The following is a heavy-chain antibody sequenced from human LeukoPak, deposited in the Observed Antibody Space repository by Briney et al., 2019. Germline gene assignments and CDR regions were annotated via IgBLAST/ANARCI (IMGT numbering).Heavy chain of an antibody. V-gene: IGHV1-2*02. J-gene: IGHJ4*02. D-gene: IGHD1-26*01. CDR2: INPDSGGT. CDR3: AREMYAVGATRGDY. CDR1: GYTFTSYY. Sequence: AASVKVSCKASGYTFTSYYMHWVRQAPGQGLEWMGWINPDSGGTNFAQKFQGRVTMTRDTSINTAYMEMNRLRSDDTAVYYCAREMYAVGATRGDYWGQGTLVTVSS.